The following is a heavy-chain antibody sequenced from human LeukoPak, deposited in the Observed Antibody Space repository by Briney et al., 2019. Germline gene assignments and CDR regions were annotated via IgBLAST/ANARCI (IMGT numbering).Heavy chain of an antibody. V-gene: IGHV4-59*12. CDR2: IYYSGST. D-gene: IGHD3-22*01. Sequence: SETLSLTCTVSGGSISSYYWSWIRQPPGKGLEWIGYIYYSGSTNYNPSLKSRVTISVDTSKNQFSLKLSSVTAADTAVYYCARDDSSGGAFDIWGQGTMVTVSS. CDR3: ARDDSSGGAFDI. J-gene: IGHJ3*02. CDR1: GGSISSYY.